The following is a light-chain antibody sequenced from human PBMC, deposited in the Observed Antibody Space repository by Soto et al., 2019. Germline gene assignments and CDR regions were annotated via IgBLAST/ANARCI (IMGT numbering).Light chain of an antibody. CDR2: GAS. Sequence: EIVLTQSPGTLSLSPGERATLFCRASQSISSSYVARYQQKPGQAPRFLIYGASSRATGIPDRFSGSGSGTDFTLTISRLEPEDFAVYYCQQYGSSPLISFGQGTRLEIK. J-gene: IGKJ5*01. V-gene: IGKV3-20*01. CDR3: QQYGSSPLIS. CDR1: QSISSSY.